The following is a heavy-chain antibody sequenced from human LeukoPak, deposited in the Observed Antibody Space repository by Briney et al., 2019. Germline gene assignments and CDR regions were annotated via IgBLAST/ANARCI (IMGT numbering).Heavy chain of an antibody. Sequence: SETLSLTCTVSGGSISSSSYYWGWIRQPPGKGLEWIGSIYYSGSTYYNPSLKSRVTISVDTSKNQFSLKLSSVTAADTAVYYCARVGWNYGSGSYRNRFDPWGQGTLVTVSS. CDR3: ARVGWNYGSGSYRNRFDP. D-gene: IGHD3-10*01. V-gene: IGHV4-39*07. CDR2: IYYSGST. J-gene: IGHJ5*02. CDR1: GGSISSSSYY.